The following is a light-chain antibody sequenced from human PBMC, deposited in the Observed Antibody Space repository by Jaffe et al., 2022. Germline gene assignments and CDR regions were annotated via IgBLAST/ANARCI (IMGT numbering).Light chain of an antibody. V-gene: IGKV1-39*01. CDR1: QSISSY. J-gene: IGKJ3*01. CDR3: QQSYSPGRFT. Sequence: DIQMTQSPSSLSASVGDRVTITCRASQSISSYLNWYQQKPGKAPKLLIYAASSLQSGVPSRFSGSGSGTDFTLTISSLQPEDFATYYCQQSYSPGRFTFGPGTKVDIK. CDR2: AAS.